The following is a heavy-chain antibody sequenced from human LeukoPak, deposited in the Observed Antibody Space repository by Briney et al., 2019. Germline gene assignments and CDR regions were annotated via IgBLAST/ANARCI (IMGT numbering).Heavy chain of an antibody. V-gene: IGHV1-69*05. CDR3: ASRPVIPGNYRLIGYYFDY. J-gene: IGHJ4*02. Sequence: SVKVSCKASGGTFSSYAIRWVRQAPGQGLEWMGGIIPNFGTANYAQKFQGRVTITTDESTSTAYMELSSLRSEDTAVYYCASRPVIPGNYRLIGYYFDYWGQGTLVTVSS. CDR2: IIPNFGTA. D-gene: IGHD4-11*01. CDR1: GGTFSSYA.